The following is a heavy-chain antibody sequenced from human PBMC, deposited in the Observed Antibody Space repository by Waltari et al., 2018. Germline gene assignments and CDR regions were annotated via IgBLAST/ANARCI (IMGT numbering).Heavy chain of an antibody. CDR2: ISDDGSIK. V-gene: IGHV3-30*18. J-gene: IGHJ4*02. CDR3: AKELGTSGSRYKSYFDY. CDR1: GFTLRNHG. D-gene: IGHD3-10*01. Sequence: QVQLVESGGGVVHPGGSLTLSCAASGFTLRNHGRTWVRQAPGKVLEWLTVISDDGSIKHYADSVKGRFTVSRDNSENTLYLQLTSLRAEDTAVYYCAKELGTSGSRYKSYFDYWGQGTLVTVSS.